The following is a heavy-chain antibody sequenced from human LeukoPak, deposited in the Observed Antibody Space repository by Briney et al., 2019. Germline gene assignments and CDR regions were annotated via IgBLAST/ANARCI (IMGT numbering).Heavy chain of an antibody. D-gene: IGHD1-7*01. CDR2: INPNSAGT. Sequence: ASVKVSCKASGYTFTGYYMHWGRQAPGQGLEWMGWINPNSAGTNYAQKFQGRVTMTRDTSISTAYMELSRLRSDDTAVYYCARPKLGSRICFDPCGEGPLVTASS. J-gene: IGHJ5*02. V-gene: IGHV1-2*02. CDR3: ARPKLGSRICFDP. CDR1: GYTFTGYY.